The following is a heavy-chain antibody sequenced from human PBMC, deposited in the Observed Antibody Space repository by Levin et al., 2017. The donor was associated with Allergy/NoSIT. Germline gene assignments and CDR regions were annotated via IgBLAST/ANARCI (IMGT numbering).Heavy chain of an antibody. J-gene: IGHJ6*03. CDR3: ARDQDSGIFMKGGYDSYYMDV. CDR1: GYTFTDYY. V-gene: IGHV1-2*02. Sequence: ASVKVSCEASGYTFTDYYVHWVRQAPGQGLEWMGWIKPNRGDTNYAQKFQGRVTMTRDTSISTAYMDLHSLRSDDTAIYYCARDQDSGIFMKGGYDSYYMDVWGKGTTITVSS. D-gene: IGHD3-3*02. CDR2: IKPNRGDT.